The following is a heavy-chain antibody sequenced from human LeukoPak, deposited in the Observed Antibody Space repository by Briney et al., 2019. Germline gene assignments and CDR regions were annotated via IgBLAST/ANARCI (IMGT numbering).Heavy chain of an antibody. D-gene: IGHD1-7*01. CDR1: GFTFSSYS. Sequence: GGSLRLSCAASGFTFSSYSMNWVRQAPGMGLEWVSSISSSSSYIYYADSVKGRFTISRDNAKNSLYLQMNSLRAEDTAVYYCARGITGTTGIDYWGQGTLVTVSS. CDR2: ISSSSSYI. CDR3: ARGITGTTGIDY. J-gene: IGHJ4*02. V-gene: IGHV3-21*01.